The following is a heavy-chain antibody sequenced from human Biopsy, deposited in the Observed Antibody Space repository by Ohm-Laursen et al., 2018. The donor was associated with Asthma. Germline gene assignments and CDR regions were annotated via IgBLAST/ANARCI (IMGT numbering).Heavy chain of an antibody. V-gene: IGHV3-30*18. CDR1: GFTFSNYG. J-gene: IGHJ4*02. D-gene: IGHD1-26*01. Sequence: SLRLSCAASGFTFSNYGMHWVRQAPVKGLDWVAVISFDGSNKNYTDSVKGRFTISRDNSRNTLHLQMNSLRAEDTAVYYCAKDVFPGWELRRGPDYWGQGTLVTVSS. CDR2: ISFDGSNK. CDR3: AKDVFPGWELRRGPDY.